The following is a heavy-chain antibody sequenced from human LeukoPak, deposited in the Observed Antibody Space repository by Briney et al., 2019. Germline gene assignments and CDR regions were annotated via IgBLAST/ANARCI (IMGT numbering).Heavy chain of an antibody. Sequence: PIFGTANYAQKFQGRVTITADESTSTAYMELSSLRSEDTAVYYCARGEGGYSYGMPYYFDYWGQGTLVTVSS. D-gene: IGHD5-18*01. CDR2: PIFGTA. CDR3: ARGEGGYSYGMPYYFDY. V-gene: IGHV1-69*01. J-gene: IGHJ4*02.